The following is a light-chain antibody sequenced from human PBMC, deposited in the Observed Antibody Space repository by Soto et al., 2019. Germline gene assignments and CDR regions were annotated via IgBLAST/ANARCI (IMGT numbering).Light chain of an antibody. Sequence: DIVMTQSPLPLPVTPGEPASISCRSSQSLLHSNGYNYLDWYLQKPGQSPQLLIYLGSNRASGVPDRFSGSESGTDFTMKLSRVEAEDVGVYYCMQALQTPRTFGQGTKVEI. CDR3: MQALQTPRT. V-gene: IGKV2-28*01. CDR2: LGS. J-gene: IGKJ1*01. CDR1: QSLLHSNGYNY.